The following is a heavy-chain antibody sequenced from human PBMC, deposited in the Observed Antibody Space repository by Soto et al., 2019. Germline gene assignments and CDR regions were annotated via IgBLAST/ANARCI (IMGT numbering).Heavy chain of an antibody. Sequence: GGSLRLSCAAPGFTFSGSAMHWVRQASGKGLEWVGRIRSKANSYATAYAASVKGRFTISRDDSKNTAYLQMNSLKTEDTAVYYWTSSGYSYYFDDWGQGTLVTVSS. J-gene: IGHJ4*02. CDR3: TSSGYSYYFDD. CDR2: IRSKANSYAT. CDR1: GFTFSGSA. D-gene: IGHD5-18*01. V-gene: IGHV3-73*01.